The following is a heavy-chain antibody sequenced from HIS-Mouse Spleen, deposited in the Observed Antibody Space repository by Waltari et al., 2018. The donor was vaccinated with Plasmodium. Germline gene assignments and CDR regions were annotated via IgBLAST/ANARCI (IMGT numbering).Heavy chain of an antibody. CDR1: GGSISSGGYY. Sequence: QVQLQESGPGLVKPSQTLSLTCTFSGGSISSGGYYWSWIRQHPGKGLEWIGYIYYSGSTYYNPSLKSRVTISVDTSKNQFSLKLSSVTAADTAVYYCARSIAATVTFYFDYWGQGTLVTVSS. V-gene: IGHV4-31*03. J-gene: IGHJ4*02. CDR3: ARSIAATVTFYFDY. D-gene: IGHD6-13*01. CDR2: IYYSGST.